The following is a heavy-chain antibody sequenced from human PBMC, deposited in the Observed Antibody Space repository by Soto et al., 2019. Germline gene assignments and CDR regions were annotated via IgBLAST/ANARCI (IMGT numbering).Heavy chain of an antibody. CDR3: ARTYVTDVVVVPASKDYMDV. CDR2: IYYIGST. Sequence: SETLSLTCTVSGGSISSSNYYWGWIRQPPGKGLEWIGSIYYIGSTYSNPSLKSRITISVDTSKNQFSLKLSSVTAADTAVYYCARTYVTDVVVVPASKDYMDVWGKGTTVTVSS. J-gene: IGHJ6*03. D-gene: IGHD2-2*01. CDR1: GGSISSSNYY. V-gene: IGHV4-39*01.